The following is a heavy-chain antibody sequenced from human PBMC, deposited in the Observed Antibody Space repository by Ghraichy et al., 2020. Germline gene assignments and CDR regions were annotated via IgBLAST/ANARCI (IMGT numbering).Heavy chain of an antibody. J-gene: IGHJ3*02. D-gene: IGHD3-22*01. V-gene: IGHV3-30-3*01. CDR2: ISYDGSNK. CDR1: GFTFSSYA. CDR3: AREGDSSGYYYVGAFDI. Sequence: GGSLRLSCAASGFTFSSYAMHWVRQAPGKGLEWVAVISYDGSNKYYADSVKGRFTISRDNSKNTLYLQMNSLRAEDTAVYYCAREGDSSGYYYVGAFDIWGQGTMVTVSS.